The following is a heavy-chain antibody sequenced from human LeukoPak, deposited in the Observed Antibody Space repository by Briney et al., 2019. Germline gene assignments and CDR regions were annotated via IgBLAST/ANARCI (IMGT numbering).Heavy chain of an antibody. CDR2: IYHSGST. J-gene: IGHJ4*02. Sequence: SETLSLTCTVSGYSISSGYYWGWIRQPPGKGLEWIGSIYHSGSTYYNPSLKSRVTISVDTSKNQFSLKLSSVTAADTAVYYCARSYSSSSGFYFDYWGQGTLVTVSS. V-gene: IGHV4-38-2*02. CDR1: GYSISSGYY. CDR3: ARSYSSSSGFYFDY. D-gene: IGHD6-6*01.